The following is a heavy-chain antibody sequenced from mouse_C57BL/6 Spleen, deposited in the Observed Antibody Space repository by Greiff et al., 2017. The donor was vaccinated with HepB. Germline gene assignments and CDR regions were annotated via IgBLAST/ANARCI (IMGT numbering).Heavy chain of an antibody. V-gene: IGHV1-64*01. Sequence: VKLQQPGAELVKPGASVKLSCKASGYTFTSYWMHWVKQRPGQGLEWIGMIHPNSGSTNYNEKFKSKATLTVDKSSSTAYMQLSSLTSEDSAVYYCATLGRLGFAYWGQGTLVTVSA. J-gene: IGHJ3*01. CDR2: IHPNSGST. CDR1: GYTFTSYW. D-gene: IGHD4-1*01. CDR3: ATLGRLGFAY.